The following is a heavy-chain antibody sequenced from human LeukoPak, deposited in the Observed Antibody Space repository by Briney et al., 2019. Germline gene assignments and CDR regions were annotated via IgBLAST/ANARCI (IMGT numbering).Heavy chain of an antibody. D-gene: IGHD3-9*01. CDR2: IYYSGST. Sequence: KTSETLSLTCTVSGGSISSYYWSWIRQPPGKGLEWIGYIYYSGSTNYNPSLKSRVTISVDTSKNQFSLKLSSVTAADTAVYYCARGGLRYFDWSSSYNWFDPWGQGTLVTVSS. CDR3: ARGGLRYFDWSSSYNWFDP. CDR1: GGSISSYY. V-gene: IGHV4-59*12. J-gene: IGHJ5*02.